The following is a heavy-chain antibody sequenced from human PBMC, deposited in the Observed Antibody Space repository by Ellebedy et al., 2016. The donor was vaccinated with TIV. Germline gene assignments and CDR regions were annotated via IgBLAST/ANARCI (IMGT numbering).Heavy chain of an antibody. J-gene: IGHJ4*02. CDR1: GFTFSSYG. Sequence: GESLKISCSASGFTFSSYGMHWVRQAPGKGLEWVAVISYDGSNKYYTDSVKGRFTISRDNAKNSLYLQMNSLRAEDTAVYYCASPPGVVALWGQGTLVTVSP. CDR2: ISYDGSNK. D-gene: IGHD3-10*01. CDR3: ASPPGVVAL. V-gene: IGHV3-30*03.